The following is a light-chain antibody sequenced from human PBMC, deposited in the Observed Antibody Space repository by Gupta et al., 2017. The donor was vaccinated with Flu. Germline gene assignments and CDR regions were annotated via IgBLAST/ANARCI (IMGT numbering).Light chain of an antibody. CDR1: QSVRSY. V-gene: IGKV3-11*01. J-gene: IGKJ5*01. Sequence: EIVLTQSPATLSLSPGERATLSCRASQSVRSYLAWYQQKPGQAPRLLIYDASNRDTGIPARFSGSGCGTDLTLTISSREQEDFAVYYCQQHSNWPPITFGQGTQVEIK. CDR2: DAS. CDR3: QQHSNWPPIT.